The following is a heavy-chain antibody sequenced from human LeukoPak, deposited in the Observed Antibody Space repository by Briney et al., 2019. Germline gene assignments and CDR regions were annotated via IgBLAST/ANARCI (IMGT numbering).Heavy chain of an antibody. CDR1: TLSVGGSF. J-gene: IGHJ4*02. CDR2: IYSGGSV. D-gene: IGHD2-8*02. CDR3: ARGLGTNYGGYCTGGGCPVY. Sequence: GGSLRLSCVDSTLSVGGSFVSWVRQAPRKGLEWVSVIYSGGSVYSADSVKGRFTISRDYSDNTVYLQMNSLRVEDTAVYYCARGLGTNYGGYCTGGGCPVYWGQGTLVTVSS. V-gene: IGHV3-66*01.